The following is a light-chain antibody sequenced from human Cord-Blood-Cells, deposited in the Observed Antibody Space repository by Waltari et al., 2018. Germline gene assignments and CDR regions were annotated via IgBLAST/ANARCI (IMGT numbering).Light chain of an antibody. CDR1: QSISSY. Sequence: DIHMTQSPSSLSASVGDRVTLTCRASQSISSYLNWYQPKPGKAPKLLIYAASSLQSGVPSRFSGSGSGTDFTLTISSLQPEDFATYYCQQSYSTPLTFGPGTKVDIQ. V-gene: IGKV1-39*01. CDR3: QQSYSTPLT. J-gene: IGKJ3*01. CDR2: AAS.